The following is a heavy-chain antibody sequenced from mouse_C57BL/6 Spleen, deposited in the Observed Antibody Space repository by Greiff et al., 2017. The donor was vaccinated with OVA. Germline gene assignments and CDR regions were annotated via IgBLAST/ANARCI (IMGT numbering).Heavy chain of an antibody. CDR2: IYPGSGST. CDR1: GYTFTSYW. D-gene: IGHD1-1*01. J-gene: IGHJ1*03. V-gene: IGHV1-55*01. CDR3: ARSATNWYIDV. Sequence: QVQLQQPGAELVKPGASVKMSCKASGYTFTSYWITWVKQRPGQGLEWIGDIYPGSGSTNYNEQFKSKATLTVDTSSSTAYMQLSILTSEDAAVYYCARSATNWYIDVWGTGTTVTVSS.